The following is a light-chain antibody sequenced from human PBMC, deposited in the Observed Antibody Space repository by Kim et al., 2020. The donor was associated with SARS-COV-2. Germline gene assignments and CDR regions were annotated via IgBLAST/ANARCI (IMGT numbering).Light chain of an antibody. CDR2: GKN. Sequence: VALVQTVRIQCQGDRLRSYYATWYQQQPGQAPILVIYGKNNRPSGIPDRFSGSSSGNTASLTITGTQAGDEADYYCNSRDSNDNVVFGGGTQLTVL. CDR3: NSRDSNDNVV. CDR1: RLRSYY. J-gene: IGLJ2*01. V-gene: IGLV3-19*01.